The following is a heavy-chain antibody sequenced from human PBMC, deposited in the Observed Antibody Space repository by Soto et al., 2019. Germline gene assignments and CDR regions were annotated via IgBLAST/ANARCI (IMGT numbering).Heavy chain of an antibody. J-gene: IGHJ4*02. CDR2: LHVEGNT. D-gene: IGHD3-16*02. V-gene: IGHV3-53*01. Sequence: DVQLVESGGGLIQPGGSLRLSCAASGLIVRNNHMSWVRQAPGKGLEWVSLLHVEGNTYYADSVKGRFTISRDNSKNTRCLQMNSLRADDSAVYYCARDRGFIGYERWDDWGQGTLVTVSS. CDR3: ARDRGFIGYERWDD. CDR1: GLIVRNNH.